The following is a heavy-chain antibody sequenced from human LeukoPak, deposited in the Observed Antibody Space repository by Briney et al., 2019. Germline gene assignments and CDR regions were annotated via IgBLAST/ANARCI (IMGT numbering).Heavy chain of an antibody. Sequence: SETLSLTCTVSGYSISSGYYWGWIRQPPGKGLEWIGSIYHSGSTYYNPSLKSRVTISVDTSKNQFSLKLSSVTAADTAVYYCARGGESGSYNYWGQGTLVTVSS. CDR1: GYSISSGYY. CDR2: IYHSGST. J-gene: IGHJ4*02. V-gene: IGHV4-38-2*02. CDR3: ARGGESGSYNY. D-gene: IGHD1-26*01.